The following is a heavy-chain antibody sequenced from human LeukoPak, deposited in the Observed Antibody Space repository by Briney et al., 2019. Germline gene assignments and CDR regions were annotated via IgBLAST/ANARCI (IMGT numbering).Heavy chain of an antibody. J-gene: IGHJ6*04. CDR3: AELGITMIGGV. Sequence: GGSLRLSCAASGFTFSTYEMNWVRQAPGKGLEWVSYITGSGSTFYYADSVKGRFTISRDNAKNSLYLQMNSLRAEDTAVYYCAELGITMIGGVWGKGTTVTISS. D-gene: IGHD3-10*02. CDR1: GFTFSTYE. V-gene: IGHV3-48*03. CDR2: ITGSGSTF.